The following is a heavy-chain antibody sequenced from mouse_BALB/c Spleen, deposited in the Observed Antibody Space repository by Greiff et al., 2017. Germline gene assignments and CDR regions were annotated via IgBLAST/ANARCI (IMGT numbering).Heavy chain of an antibody. V-gene: IGHV2-4-1*01. CDR2: IWSGGST. J-gene: IGHJ3*01. CDR1: GFSLTSYG. D-gene: IGHD2-4*01. Sequence: VQLKESGPGLVQPSQSLSITCTVSGFSLTSYGVHWVRQSPGKGLEWLGVIWSGGSTDYNAAFISRLSISKDNSKSQVFFKMNSLQADDTAIYYCASSMITTAWFAYWGQGTLVTVSA. CDR3: ASSMITTAWFAY.